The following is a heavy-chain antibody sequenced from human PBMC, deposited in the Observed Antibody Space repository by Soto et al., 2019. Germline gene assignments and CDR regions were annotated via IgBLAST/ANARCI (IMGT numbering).Heavy chain of an antibody. CDR2: ISYDGSNK. V-gene: IGHV3-30-3*01. J-gene: IGHJ6*02. Sequence: GGSLRLSCAASGFTFSSYAMHWVRQAPGKGLEWVAVISYDGSNKYYADSVKGRFTISRDNSKNTLYLQMNSLRAEDTAVYYCARDVSGYDAEIVGYYYYGMDVWGQGTTVTVSS. CDR1: GFTFSSYA. CDR3: ARDVSGYDAEIVGYYYYGMDV. D-gene: IGHD5-12*01.